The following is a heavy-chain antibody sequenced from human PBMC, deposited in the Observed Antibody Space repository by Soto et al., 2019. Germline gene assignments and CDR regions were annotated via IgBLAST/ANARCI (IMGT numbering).Heavy chain of an antibody. D-gene: IGHD5-12*01. CDR2: IKSSNSYT. CDR1: GFRFSDYY. Sequence: QVPLVESGGGVVQPGGSLRLSCAASGFRFSDYYMSWIRQAPGKGLEWISYIKSSNSYTNYTDSVKGRFTVSRDNAKNSLYLQMNSRRAEDTAVYYCATERGGYFDWGQGTLVTVSS. V-gene: IGHV3-11*05. CDR3: ATERGGYFD. J-gene: IGHJ4*02.